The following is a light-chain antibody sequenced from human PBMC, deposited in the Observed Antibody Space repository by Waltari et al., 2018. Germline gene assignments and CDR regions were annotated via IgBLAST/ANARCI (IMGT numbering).Light chain of an antibody. Sequence: QSALTQPASVSGSPGQSITISCTGTSSDVGGYNYVHWYQQHPAKAPKLMIYEVSNRPSGVSNRFSCSKSGNTASLTISGLQAEDEADYYCSSYTSSSTPHVVFGGGTKLTVL. CDR1: SSDVGGYNY. CDR3: SSYTSSSTPHVV. J-gene: IGLJ2*01. CDR2: EVS. V-gene: IGLV2-14*01.